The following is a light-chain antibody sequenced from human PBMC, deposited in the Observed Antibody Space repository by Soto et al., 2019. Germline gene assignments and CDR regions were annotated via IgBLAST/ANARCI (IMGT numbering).Light chain of an antibody. J-gene: IGLJ3*02. CDR1: SSDVGGYNY. Sequence: QSALTQPASVSGSPGQSITISCTGTSSDVGGYNYVSWYQHHPGKAPKLMIYEVTNRPSGVSNRFSGSKSGNTASLTISGLQAEDEADYYCSSYTTSDTLVFGGGTKLNVL. CDR2: EVT. CDR3: SSYTTSDTLV. V-gene: IGLV2-14*01.